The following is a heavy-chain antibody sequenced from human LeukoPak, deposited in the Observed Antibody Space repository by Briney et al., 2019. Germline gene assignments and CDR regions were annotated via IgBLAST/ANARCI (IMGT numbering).Heavy chain of an antibody. CDR2: IFSNDEK. CDR1: GFSLSNARMG. V-gene: IGHV2-26*01. Sequence: SGPVLVKPTETLTLTCTVSGFSLSNARMGVSWIRQPPGKALEWLAHIFSNDEKSYSTSLKSTLTISKDTSKSQVVLTMTNMDPVDTATYYCARGAGDGYNSWGQGTLVTVSS. D-gene: IGHD5-24*01. J-gene: IGHJ5*02. CDR3: ARGAGDGYNS.